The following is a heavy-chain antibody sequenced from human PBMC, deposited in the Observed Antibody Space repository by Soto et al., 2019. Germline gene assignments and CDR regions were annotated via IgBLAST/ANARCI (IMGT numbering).Heavy chain of an antibody. J-gene: IGHJ4*02. CDR3: AKDKPGTTSFDY. V-gene: IGHV3-23*01. CDR2: ISDRGDTT. Sequence: GGSLRLSCAASGFTISSNAMYWVRQAPGRGLEWVSGISDRGDTTHYADSVKGRFTISRDTSKNTLYLQLNTLRADDTAIYYCAKDKPGTTSFDYWGQGTLVTVSS. D-gene: IGHD1-1*01. CDR1: GFTISSNA.